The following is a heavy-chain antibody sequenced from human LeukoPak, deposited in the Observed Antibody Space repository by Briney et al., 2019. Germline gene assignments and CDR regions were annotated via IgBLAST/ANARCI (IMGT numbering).Heavy chain of an antibody. Sequence: ASVKVSCKASGYTFTSYYMHWVRRAPGQGLEWMGIINPSGGSTSYAQKFQGRVTITRNTSISTAYMELSSLRSEDTAVYYCARAMRSSSSGDYWGQGTLVTVSS. D-gene: IGHD6-6*01. J-gene: IGHJ4*02. CDR2: INPSGGST. CDR1: GYTFTSYY. V-gene: IGHV1-46*01. CDR3: ARAMRSSSSGDY.